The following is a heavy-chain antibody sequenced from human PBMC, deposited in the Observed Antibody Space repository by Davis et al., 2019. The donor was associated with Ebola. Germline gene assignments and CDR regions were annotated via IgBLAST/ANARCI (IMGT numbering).Heavy chain of an antibody. CDR3: ARGEGFIVAD. CDR2: INRDVSEI. D-gene: IGHD1-26*01. J-gene: IGHJ4*02. Sequence: GESLKIPCAASGFLFSDSWMHWVRQTPGRGLEWVANINRDVSEIYYLDSVKGRFTISRDNTRNSLYLQMNSLTADDTALYYCARGEGFIVADWGQGTLVTVSS. CDR1: GFLFSDSW. V-gene: IGHV3-7*03.